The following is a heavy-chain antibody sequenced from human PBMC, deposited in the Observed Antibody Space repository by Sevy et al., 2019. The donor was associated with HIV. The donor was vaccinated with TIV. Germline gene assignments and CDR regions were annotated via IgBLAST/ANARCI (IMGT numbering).Heavy chain of an antibody. CDR1: GFIFSSYV. D-gene: IGHD3-3*01. CDR2: ISGSGGYT. Sequence: GGSLRLSCAASGFIFSSYVMNWVRQAPGKGLEWVSGISGSGGYTYYADSVKGRFTISRDNSNKKLYLEMNTLRVEDTAVYYCAGGSWSGFDYWGQGTLVTVSS. CDR3: AGGSWSGFDY. V-gene: IGHV3-23*01. J-gene: IGHJ4*02.